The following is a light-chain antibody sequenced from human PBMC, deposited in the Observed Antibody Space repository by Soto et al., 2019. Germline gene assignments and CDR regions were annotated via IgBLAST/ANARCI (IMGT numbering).Light chain of an antibody. CDR2: ENN. J-gene: IGLJ3*02. Sequence: QSVLTQPPSVSAAPGQKVTISCSGSSSNIGNNYVSWYQQLPGTAPKLLIYENNKRPSGIPDRFSGSKSGTPATLGITGLQTGDEADYYCGTWDSSLSCWVFGGGTKLTVL. CDR1: SSNIGNNY. V-gene: IGLV1-51*02. CDR3: GTWDSSLSCWV.